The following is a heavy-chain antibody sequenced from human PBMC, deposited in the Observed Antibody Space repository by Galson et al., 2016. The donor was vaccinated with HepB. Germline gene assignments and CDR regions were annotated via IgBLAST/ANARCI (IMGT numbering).Heavy chain of an antibody. D-gene: IGHD1-1*01. CDR1: GYNFIYYG. V-gene: IGHV1-18*01. CDR3: AKESLEGIVAYDI. J-gene: IGHJ3*02. CDR2: ISPYNDNS. Sequence: SVKVSCKADGYNFIYYGVSWVRQAPGQGLEWLGWISPYNDNSDSAQKIRGRVTLTTDTSTSTAYMELRGLRSDDTAVYYCAKESLEGIVAYDIWGQGTKVTVSS.